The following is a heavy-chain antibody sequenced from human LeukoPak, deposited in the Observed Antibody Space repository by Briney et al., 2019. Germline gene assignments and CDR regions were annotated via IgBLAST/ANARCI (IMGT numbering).Heavy chain of an antibody. J-gene: IGHJ3*01. Sequence: SETLSLTCTVSGGSISGYYWSWIRQPPGKGLEWIGNMHQSGITNYSPALKSRVTISVDTSKNRFSLRLSSLTAADTAVYFCAGSGWSFDAFDFWGQGTMVTVSS. CDR1: GGSISGYY. V-gene: IGHV4-59*08. CDR2: MHQSGIT. D-gene: IGHD6-19*01. CDR3: AGSGWSFDAFDF.